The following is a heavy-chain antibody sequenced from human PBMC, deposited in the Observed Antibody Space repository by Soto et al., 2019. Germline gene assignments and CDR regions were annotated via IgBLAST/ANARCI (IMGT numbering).Heavy chain of an antibody. D-gene: IGHD4-4*01. J-gene: IGHJ5*02. CDR3: AKDHPMTTVTTWLCCSFDP. CDR2: IIPILGIA. CDR1: GGTFSSYT. Sequence: QVQLVQSGAEVKKPGSSVKVSCKASGGTFSSYTISWVRQAPGQGLEWMGRIIPILGIANYAQKFQGRVKITADKSTSTAYMELSSLRSEDTAVYYCAKDHPMTTVTTWLCCSFDPWGQGTLVTVSA. V-gene: IGHV1-69*08.